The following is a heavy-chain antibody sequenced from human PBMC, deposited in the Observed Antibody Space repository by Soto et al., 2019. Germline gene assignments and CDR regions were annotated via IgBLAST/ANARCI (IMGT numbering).Heavy chain of an antibody. CDR2: ISSDSRHT. D-gene: IGHD6-13*01. V-gene: IGHV3-11*03. CDR1: GFTVSGYY. Sequence: QVQLLGSGGGLVKPGGSLRLSCAASGFTVSGYYMSWIRQAPGKGLEWISYISSDSRHTNHADSVKGRFTFSRDNAKNSLYLQMNSLRAEDTAVYFCATGQQVRMADIWGQGTMVTVSS. CDR3: ATGQQVRMADI. J-gene: IGHJ3*02.